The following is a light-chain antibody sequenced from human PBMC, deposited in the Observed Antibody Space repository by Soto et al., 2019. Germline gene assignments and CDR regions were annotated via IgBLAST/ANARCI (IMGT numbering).Light chain of an antibody. CDR2: EVT. CDR3: SSYTTSSTRV. Sequence: QSVLTQPASVSGSPGQSITISCTGTTSDVGDFNYVSWYQQNPGKAPKLMIYEVTNRPSGVSNRFSGSKSGNTASLTISGLQAEDEADYYCSSYTTSSTRVFGGGTQVTVL. CDR1: TSDVGDFNY. V-gene: IGLV2-14*01. J-gene: IGLJ3*02.